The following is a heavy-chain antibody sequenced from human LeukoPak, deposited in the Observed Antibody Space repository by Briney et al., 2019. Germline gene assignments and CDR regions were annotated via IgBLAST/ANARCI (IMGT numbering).Heavy chain of an antibody. V-gene: IGHV3-23*01. CDR1: GFTFSSYA. Sequence: GGSLRLSCAASGFTFSSYAVSWVRQAPGKGLEWVSAISGSGGSTYYADSVKGRFTISRDNSKNTLYLQMNSLRAEDTAVYYCAKDASRVKTRTSHRDAFDIWGQGTMVTVSS. CDR3: AKDASRVKTRTSHRDAFDI. CDR2: ISGSGGST. D-gene: IGHD1-14*01. J-gene: IGHJ3*02.